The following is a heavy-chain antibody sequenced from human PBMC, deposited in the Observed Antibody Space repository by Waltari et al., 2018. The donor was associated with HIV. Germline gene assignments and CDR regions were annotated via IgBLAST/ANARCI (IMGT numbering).Heavy chain of an antibody. V-gene: IGHV3-9*01. CDR2: ISLNSGDI. J-gene: IGHJ6*02. CDR3: VIDGASTIFGVLNGMDV. Sequence: EVQLVESGGGSVQPGRSLRLSCTASGITFDDYAMHWVRQPPGEGREWVSGISLNSGDIAYAGSVKGRFTISRDNTKNSLFLQMNSVRVEDTALYYCVIDGASTIFGVLNGMDVWGQGTTVTGSS. D-gene: IGHD3-3*01. CDR1: GITFDDYA.